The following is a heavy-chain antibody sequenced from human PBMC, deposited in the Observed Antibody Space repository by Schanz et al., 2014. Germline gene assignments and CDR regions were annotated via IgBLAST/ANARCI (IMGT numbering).Heavy chain of an antibody. D-gene: IGHD3-10*01. Sequence: QVQLVQSGAEVKKPGASVKVSCKASGYTFTDYYIHWVRQAPGQGLEWMGWISANSGCTNYAQKFQGRVTMTRDTSISPANMELSRLKSDDTDVYYCARALFGSGYGDVWGQGTTVTVSS. V-gene: IGHV1-2*02. CDR1: GYTFTDYY. J-gene: IGHJ6*02. CDR2: ISANSGCT. CDR3: ARALFGSGYGDV.